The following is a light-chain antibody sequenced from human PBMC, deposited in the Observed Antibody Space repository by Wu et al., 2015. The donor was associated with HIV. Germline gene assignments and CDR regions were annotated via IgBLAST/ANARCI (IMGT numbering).Light chain of an antibody. CDR1: QSVSSY. CDR2: SSS. Sequence: EVVLTQSPATLSLSPGERATLSCRASQSVSSYLAWYQQKPGQAPRLLIYSSSYRATGIPARFSGSGSGTDFTLTISSLEPEDFAVYYCQQRLNWPPVTFGQGTRLXIK. CDR3: QQRLNWPPVT. V-gene: IGKV3-11*01. J-gene: IGKJ5*01.